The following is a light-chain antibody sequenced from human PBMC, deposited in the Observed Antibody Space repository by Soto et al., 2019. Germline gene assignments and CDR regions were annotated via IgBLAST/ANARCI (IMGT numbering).Light chain of an antibody. CDR3: AAWDDSLKGV. J-gene: IGLJ3*02. V-gene: IGLV1-44*01. Sequence: QSVLTQPPSASGTPGQRVTIPCSGSSSNIGTNVVNWYQQLPGTAPKLLIYSNNQRPSGVPDRFSGSKSGTSASLAISGLRSEYEADYYCAAWDDSLKGVFGGGTKLTVL. CDR1: SSNIGTNV. CDR2: SNN.